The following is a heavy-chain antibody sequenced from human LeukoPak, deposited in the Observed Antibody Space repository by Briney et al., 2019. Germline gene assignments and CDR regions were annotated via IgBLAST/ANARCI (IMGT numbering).Heavy chain of an antibody. CDR3: ARHTGYSSSWSQN. D-gene: IGHD6-13*01. CDR1: GFTFSSYW. V-gene: IGHV3-74*01. J-gene: IGHJ4*02. Sequence: GGSLRLSCSASGFTFSSYWMHWVRQAPGKGLVWVSHINGDGDSTSYADSVKDRFSISRDNAKSTLYLQMNSLRAEDTAVYCCARHTGYSSSWSQNWGQGTLVTVSS. CDR2: INGDGDST.